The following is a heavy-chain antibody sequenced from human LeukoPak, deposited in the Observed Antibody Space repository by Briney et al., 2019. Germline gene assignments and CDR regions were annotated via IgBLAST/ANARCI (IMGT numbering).Heavy chain of an antibody. Sequence: PGGSLRLSCAASGFTFSSYSMNWVRQAPGKGLEWVSSISSSSSYIYYADSVKGRFTISRDNAKNSLYLQMNSLRAEDTAVYYCAKDDTSSSSNFDYWGQGTLVTVSS. D-gene: IGHD6-13*01. CDR1: GFTFSSYS. J-gene: IGHJ4*02. CDR3: AKDDTSSSSNFDY. V-gene: IGHV3-21*04. CDR2: ISSSSSYI.